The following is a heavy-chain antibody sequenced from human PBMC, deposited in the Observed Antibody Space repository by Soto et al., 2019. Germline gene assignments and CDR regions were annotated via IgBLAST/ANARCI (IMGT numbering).Heavy chain of an antibody. V-gene: IGHV3-74*01. CDR3: ARDEGYGYGVDY. CDR1: GFTFSSHW. J-gene: IGHJ4*02. Sequence: GGSLRLSCAASGFTFSSHWMHWVRQAPGKGLVWVSRINSDGSSTTYADSVKGRFTFSRDNAKNTLYLQMNSLRAEDTALYYCARDEGYGYGVDYWGQGTLVTVSS. D-gene: IGHD5-18*01. CDR2: INSDGSST.